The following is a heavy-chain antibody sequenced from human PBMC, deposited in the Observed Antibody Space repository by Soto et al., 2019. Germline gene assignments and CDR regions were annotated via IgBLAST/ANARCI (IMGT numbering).Heavy chain of an antibody. Sequence: PGGSLRLSXAASGFTFRNYWMHWVRQAPGKGLVWVSRINSDGSNTGNADSVKGRFTISRDNAKNMLYLQMNSLRDEDTAVYYCTRGAWQQLAPRVDPYGMDVWGQGTTVTVSS. CDR2: INSDGSNT. J-gene: IGHJ6*01. D-gene: IGHD6-13*01. V-gene: IGHV3-74*01. CDR3: TRGAWQQLAPRVDPYGMDV. CDR1: GFTFRNYW.